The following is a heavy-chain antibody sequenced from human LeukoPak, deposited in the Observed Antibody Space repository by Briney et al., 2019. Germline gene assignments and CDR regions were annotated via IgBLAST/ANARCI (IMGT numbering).Heavy chain of an antibody. D-gene: IGHD5-18*01. CDR2: ISSSGSTI. J-gene: IGHJ4*02. V-gene: IGHV3-48*03. CDR1: GFTFSSYE. Sequence: PGGSLSLSCAVSGFTFSSYEMNWVRQAPGKGLEWVSYISSSGSTIYYADSLKGRFTISRDNAKNSLYLQMNSLRTEDTAVYYCASGYRSGADYWGQGTLVTVSS. CDR3: ASGYRSGADY.